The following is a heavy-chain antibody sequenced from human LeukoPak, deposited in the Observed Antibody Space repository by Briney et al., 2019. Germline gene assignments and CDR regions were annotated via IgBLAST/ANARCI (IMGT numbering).Heavy chain of an antibody. CDR2: ISGSGSYI. Sequence: GGSLRLSCAASGFTFSDYSMNWVRQTPRKGLEWVSCISGSGSYIYYADSLRGRFTISRDNAKNSLILQVNSMRAEDTAVYYCVRERFHGSGAPKFDFWGQGTLVTVSS. V-gene: IGHV3-21*06. CDR1: GFTFSDYS. CDR3: VRERFHGSGAPKFDF. D-gene: IGHD3-10*01. J-gene: IGHJ4*02.